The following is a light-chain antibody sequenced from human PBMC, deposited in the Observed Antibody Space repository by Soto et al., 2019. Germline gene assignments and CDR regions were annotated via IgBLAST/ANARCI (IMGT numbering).Light chain of an antibody. J-gene: IGKJ5*01. CDR3: QQYRMSPHT. V-gene: IGKV3-20*01. Sequence: EIVLTQSPGTLSLSPGERATLSCRASQRVDDSHLAWYQLRPGQAPRLLIYGASTRATGIPDRFSGSGSGTDFSLTIRGLKPEDFAVYYCQQYRMSPHTFGQGTRMGTK. CDR1: QRVDDSH. CDR2: GAS.